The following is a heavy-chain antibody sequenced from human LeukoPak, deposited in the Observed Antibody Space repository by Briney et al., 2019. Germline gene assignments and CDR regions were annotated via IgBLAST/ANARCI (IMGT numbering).Heavy chain of an antibody. CDR3: ARVALKSGWPIDY. CDR1: GGSFSGYY. D-gene: IGHD6-19*01. V-gene: IGHV4-34*01. J-gene: IGHJ4*02. CDR2: INHSGST. Sequence: PSETLSLTCAVYGGSFSGYYWSWIRQPPGKGLEWIGEINHSGSTNYNPSLKSRVTISVDTSKNQFSLKLSSVTAADTAVYYCARVALKSGWPIDYWGQGTLGTVSS.